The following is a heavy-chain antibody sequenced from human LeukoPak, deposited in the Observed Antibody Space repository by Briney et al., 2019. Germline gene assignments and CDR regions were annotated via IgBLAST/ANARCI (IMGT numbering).Heavy chain of an antibody. V-gene: IGHV4-59*01. D-gene: IGHD3-22*01. Sequence: SETLSLTCTVSGGSISSYYWSWIRQPPGKGLEWIGYIYYSGSTNYNPSLKSRVTISVDTSKNQFSLKLSSVTAADTAVYYCAREYYYDSSGSPYAFDIWGQGTMVTVSS. CDR3: AREYYYDSSGSPYAFDI. J-gene: IGHJ3*02. CDR2: IYYSGST. CDR1: GGSISSYY.